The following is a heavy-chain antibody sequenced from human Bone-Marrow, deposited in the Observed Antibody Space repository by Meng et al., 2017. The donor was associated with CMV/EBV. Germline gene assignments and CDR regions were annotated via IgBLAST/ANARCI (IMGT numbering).Heavy chain of an antibody. CDR2: IQQDGSTK. Sequence: ESLKISCVASGFAFSSYWMAWVRQAPGKGLEWVANIQQDGSTKNYVGSVKGRFTISRDNLRNSVYLQMNSLRDEDSAVYYCARAIGLGYWGQGTMVTVSS. D-gene: IGHD6-19*01. CDR3: ARAIGLGY. CDR1: GFAFSSYW. V-gene: IGHV3-7*01. J-gene: IGHJ4*02.